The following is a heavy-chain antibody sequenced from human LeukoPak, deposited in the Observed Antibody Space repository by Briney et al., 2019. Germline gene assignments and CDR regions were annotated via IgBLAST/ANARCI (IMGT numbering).Heavy chain of an antibody. CDR2: MYYSGST. Sequence: SETLSLTCTVSGGSISSYYWSWIRQPPGKGLEWIGYMYYSGSTSYNPSLKSRVTISADTSKNQFSLKLSSVTAADTAVYYCARDPGYCSGGSCGNFDYWGQGTLVTVSS. J-gene: IGHJ4*02. D-gene: IGHD2-15*01. V-gene: IGHV4-59*01. CDR1: GGSISSYY. CDR3: ARDPGYCSGGSCGNFDY.